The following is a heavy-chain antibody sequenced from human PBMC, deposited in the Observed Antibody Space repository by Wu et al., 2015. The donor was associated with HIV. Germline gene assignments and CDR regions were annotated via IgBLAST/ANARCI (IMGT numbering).Heavy chain of an antibody. CDR2: INPNGGST. J-gene: IGHJ4*02. Sequence: QVQLVQSGAEVKKPGASVKVSCKASGYTFTNYYIHWVRQAPGQGLEWMGVINPNGGSTSYTPKFQGRVTMTRDTSTSTVYMELSSLRSEDTAVYYCARESPKGYCSGGSCYGIDYWGQGTLVTRLL. V-gene: IGHV1-46*01. CDR3: ARESPKGYCSGGSCYGIDY. CDR1: GYTFTNYY. D-gene: IGHD2-15*01.